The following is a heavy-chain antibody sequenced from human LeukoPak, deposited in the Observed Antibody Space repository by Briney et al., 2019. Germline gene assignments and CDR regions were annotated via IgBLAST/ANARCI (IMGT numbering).Heavy chain of an antibody. CDR1: GYTFTSYG. CDR3: ARGAYSSSWYSYYYYYYMDV. J-gene: IGHJ6*03. V-gene: IGHV1-18*01. Sequence: ASVKVCCKASGYTFTSYGISWVRQAPGQGLEWMGWISAYNGNTNYAQKLQGRVTMTTDTSTSTAYMELSSLRSEDTAVYYCARGAYSSSWYSYYYYYYMDVWGKGTTVTISS. D-gene: IGHD6-13*01. CDR2: ISAYNGNT.